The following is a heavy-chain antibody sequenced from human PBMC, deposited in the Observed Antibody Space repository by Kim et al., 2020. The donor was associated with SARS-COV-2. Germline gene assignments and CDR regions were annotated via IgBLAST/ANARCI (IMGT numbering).Heavy chain of an antibody. J-gene: IGHJ4*02. Sequence: IYAQKFQGRVTMTEDTSTDTAYMELSSLRSEDTAVYYCATLWFGELAFDYWGQGTLVTVSS. CDR3: ATLWFGELAFDY. D-gene: IGHD3-10*01. V-gene: IGHV1-24*01.